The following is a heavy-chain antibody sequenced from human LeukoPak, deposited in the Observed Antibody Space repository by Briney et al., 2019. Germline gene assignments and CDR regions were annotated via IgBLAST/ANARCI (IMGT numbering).Heavy chain of an antibody. CDR3: GRALGSPLDY. CDR2: INSDGSST. V-gene: IGHV3-74*01. D-gene: IGHD1-26*01. CDR1: GFTYSSDW. J-gene: IGHJ4*02. Sequence: PGGSLRLSCAASGFTYSSDWMHWVRQAPGKGLVWVSRINSDGSSTAYADSVKGRFTISRDNAKNTLYLQMNSLRAEDTAVYYCGRALGSPLDYWGQGTLVTVSS.